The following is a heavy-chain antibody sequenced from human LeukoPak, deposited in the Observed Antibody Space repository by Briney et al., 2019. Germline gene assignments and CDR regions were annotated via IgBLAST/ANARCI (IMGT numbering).Heavy chain of an antibody. V-gene: IGHV3-30*02. D-gene: IGHD3-22*01. J-gene: IGHJ4*02. Sequence: GGSLRLSCAASGFTFNRYGMHWVRQAPGKGLEWVAFIRYDGSNKYYADSVKGRFTISRDNSKNTLNLQMNSLRAEDTAVYYCAKDPTHYRVWDYYETIGLSYWGQGTLVTVSS. CDR3: AKDPTHYRVWDYYETIGLSY. CDR2: IRYDGSNK. CDR1: GFTFNRYG.